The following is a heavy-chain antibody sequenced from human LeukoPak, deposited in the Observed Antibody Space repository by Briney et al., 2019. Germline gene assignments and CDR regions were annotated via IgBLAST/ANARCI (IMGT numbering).Heavy chain of an antibody. CDR2: TKQDGSEK. CDR1: GFTFSSYW. Sequence: GGSLRLSCAASGFTFSSYWMSWVRQAPEKGLEWVASTKQDGSEKYYVDSVKGRFTISRDNAKYSVYLQMNSLRAEDTAVYYCASAGNTHFDYWGQGTLVTVSS. V-gene: IGHV3-7*01. CDR3: ASAGNTHFDY. J-gene: IGHJ4*02. D-gene: IGHD4-23*01.